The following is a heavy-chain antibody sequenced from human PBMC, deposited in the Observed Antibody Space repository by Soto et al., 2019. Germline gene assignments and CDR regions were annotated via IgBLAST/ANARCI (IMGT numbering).Heavy chain of an antibody. V-gene: IGHV1-69*01. CDR1: GGTFSSYA. CDR2: FIPIFGTA. Sequence: QVQLVQSGAEVKKPGSSVKVSCKASGGTFSSYAISWVRQAPGQGLEWMGGFIPIFGTANYAQKFQGRVTITAYESTSTADTEVTSLSSDDTALYACARATTLRAVAGVVYYYYGIDVWGHGTTVTVSS. CDR3: ARATTLRAVAGVVYYYYGIDV. D-gene: IGHD6-19*01. J-gene: IGHJ6*02.